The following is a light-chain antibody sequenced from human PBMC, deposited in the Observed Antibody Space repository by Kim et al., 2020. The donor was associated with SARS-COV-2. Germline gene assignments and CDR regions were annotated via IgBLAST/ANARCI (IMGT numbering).Light chain of an antibody. CDR3: QQYYTYPQT. CDR2: AAS. Sequence: GDRVIITCRASQDITSYLAWYQQKPGKAPKLLIYAASTLQSGVPSRFSGSGFGTEFTLTISCLQSEDFATYYCQQYYTYPQTFGQGTKVDIK. V-gene: IGKV1-8*01. J-gene: IGKJ1*01. CDR1: QDITSY.